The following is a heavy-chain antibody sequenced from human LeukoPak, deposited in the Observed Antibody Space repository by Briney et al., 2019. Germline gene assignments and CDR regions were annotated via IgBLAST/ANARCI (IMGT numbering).Heavy chain of an antibody. CDR1: GGSFSGYY. CDR3: ARRGLWSGCYCFDY. D-gene: IGHD3-3*01. J-gene: IGHJ4*02. V-gene: IGHV4-34*01. Sequence: SETLSLTCAVYGGSFSGYYWSWIRQPPGKGLEWIGEINHSGGTNYNPSLKSRVSISVDTSKNQFSLKLSSVTAADTAVYYCARRGLWSGCYCFDYWGPGTLVTVSS. CDR2: INHSGGT.